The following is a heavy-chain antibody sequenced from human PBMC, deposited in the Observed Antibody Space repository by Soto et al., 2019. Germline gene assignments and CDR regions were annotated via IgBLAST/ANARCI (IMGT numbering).Heavy chain of an antibody. D-gene: IGHD1-26*01. CDR2: TYYRSKWYN. CDR1: GDSVSSNSAA. Sequence: PSQTLSLTCAISGDSVSSNSAAWNWIRQSPSRGLEWLGRTYYRSKWYNDYAVSVKSRITINPDTSKNQFSLQLNSVTPEDTAVYYCARDQVGATMGDGNYFDYWGQGTLVTVSS. CDR3: ARDQVGATMGDGNYFDY. V-gene: IGHV6-1*01. J-gene: IGHJ4*02.